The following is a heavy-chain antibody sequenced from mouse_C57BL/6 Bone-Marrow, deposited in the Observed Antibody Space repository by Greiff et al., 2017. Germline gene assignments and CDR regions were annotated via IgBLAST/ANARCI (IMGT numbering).Heavy chain of an antibody. Sequence: VQLKESGAELVRPGASVKLSCKASGYTFTDYYINWVKQRPGQGLEWIARIYPGSGNTYYNEKFKGKATLTAEKSSSTAYMQLSSLTSEDSAVYFCAREGYDGYSLYWYFDVWGTGTTVTVSS. CDR3: AREGYDGYSLYWYFDV. V-gene: IGHV1-76*01. D-gene: IGHD2-3*01. J-gene: IGHJ1*03. CDR2: IYPGSGNT. CDR1: GYTFTDYY.